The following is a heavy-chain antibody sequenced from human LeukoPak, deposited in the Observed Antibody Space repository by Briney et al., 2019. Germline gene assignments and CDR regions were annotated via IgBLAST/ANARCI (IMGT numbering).Heavy chain of an antibody. Sequence: GGSLRLSCAASGFTFSSYAMHWVRQAPGKGLEWVAVISYDGSNKYYADSVKGRFTISRDNSKNTLYLQMNSLRAEDTAVYYCAGYYYDSSGYLGAFDIWGQGTMVTVS. CDR1: GFTFSSYA. V-gene: IGHV3-30-3*01. CDR3: AGYYYDSSGYLGAFDI. CDR2: ISYDGSNK. D-gene: IGHD3-22*01. J-gene: IGHJ3*02.